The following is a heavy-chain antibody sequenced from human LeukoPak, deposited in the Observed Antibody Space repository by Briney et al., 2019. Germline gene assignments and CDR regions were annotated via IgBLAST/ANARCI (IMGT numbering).Heavy chain of an antibody. V-gene: IGHV3-33*01. J-gene: IGHJ4*02. CDR1: GFTFSNYG. CDR2: IWYDGSNK. Sequence: PGRSLRLSCAASGFTFSNYGIHWVRQAPGKGLEWVALIWYDGSNKFYADSVKGRFTISRDNSKNTLCLQMNSLRAEDTAVYYCARWRAGIAVAVDYWGQGTLVTVSS. CDR3: ARWRAGIAVAVDY. D-gene: IGHD6-19*01.